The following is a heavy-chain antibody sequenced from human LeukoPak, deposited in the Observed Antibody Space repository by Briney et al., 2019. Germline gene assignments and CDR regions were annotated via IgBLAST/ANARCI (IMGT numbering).Heavy chain of an antibody. Sequence: SETLSLTCTVSGXSISSFYWSWVRQPPGKGLQWIGYIYYSGSTNYNPSLKSRVTISVDTSKNQFSLQLTSVTAADTAIYYCARVLQIYGSGNYYKVFDYWGQGTLVTVSS. CDR1: GXSISSFY. CDR3: ARVLQIYGSGNYYKVFDY. J-gene: IGHJ4*02. V-gene: IGHV4-59*01. D-gene: IGHD3-10*01. CDR2: IYYSGST.